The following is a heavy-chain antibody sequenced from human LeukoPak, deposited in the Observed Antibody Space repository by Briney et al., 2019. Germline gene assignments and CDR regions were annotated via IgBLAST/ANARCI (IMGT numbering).Heavy chain of an antibody. CDR3: ARGSDCSSTSCYTVYYYYMDV. CDR1: GGSISSYY. V-gene: IGHV4-4*07. Sequence: SETLSLTCTVSGGSISSYYWSWIRQPAGKGLEWIGRIYTSGSTNYNPSLKSRVTMSVDTSKNQFSLKLSSVTAADTAVYYCARGSDCSSTSCYTVYYYYMDVWGKGTTVTVSS. J-gene: IGHJ6*03. CDR2: IYTSGST. D-gene: IGHD2-2*02.